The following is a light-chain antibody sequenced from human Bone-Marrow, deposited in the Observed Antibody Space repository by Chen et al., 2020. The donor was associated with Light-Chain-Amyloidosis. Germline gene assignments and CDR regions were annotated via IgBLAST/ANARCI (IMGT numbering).Light chain of an antibody. CDR2: LGS. J-gene: IGKJ4*01. Sequence: DIVMTQSPLSLPVTPGEPASISCRSSQSHLHSNGYNYLDWYLQKPGQSPQLLIYLGSNRASGVPDRFSGSGSGTDFTLKISRVEAEDVGVYYCMQALQTPTFGGGTKVEIK. CDR3: MQALQTPT. CDR1: QSHLHSNGYNY. V-gene: IGKV2-28*01.